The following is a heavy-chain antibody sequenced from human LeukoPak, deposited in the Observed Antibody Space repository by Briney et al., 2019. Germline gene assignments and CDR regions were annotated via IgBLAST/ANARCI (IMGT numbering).Heavy chain of an antibody. CDR2: TSPHNGDT. D-gene: IGHD6-13*01. CDR1: GYTFTSYG. Sequence: GASVKVSCKASGYTFTSYGISWVRQAPGQGLEWMGWTSPHNGDTNYAQKLQGRVTMTTDTSTSTAYMELRSLRSDDTAVYYCARVRAAAGISYFDYWGQGTLVTVSS. V-gene: IGHV1-18*01. J-gene: IGHJ4*02. CDR3: ARVRAAAGISYFDY.